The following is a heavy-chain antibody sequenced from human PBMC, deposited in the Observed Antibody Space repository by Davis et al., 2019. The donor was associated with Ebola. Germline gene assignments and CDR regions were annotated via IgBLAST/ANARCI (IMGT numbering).Heavy chain of an antibody. CDR2: INSDGSST. V-gene: IGHV3-74*01. J-gene: IGHJ6*02. CDR3: TRFGYYDSSGYTLLDV. D-gene: IGHD3-22*01. Sequence: HTGGSLRLSCAASGFTFSSYWMHWVRQAPGKGLVWVSRINSDGSSTSYADSVKGRFTISRDNAKNTLYLQMNSLKTEDTAVYYCTRFGYYDSSGYTLLDVWGQGTTVTVSS. CDR1: GFTFSSYW.